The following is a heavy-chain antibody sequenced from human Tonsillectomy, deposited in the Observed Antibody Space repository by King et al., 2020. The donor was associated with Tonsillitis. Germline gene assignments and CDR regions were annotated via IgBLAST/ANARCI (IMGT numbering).Heavy chain of an antibody. J-gene: IGHJ4*02. V-gene: IGHV4-59*01. D-gene: IGHD3-10*01. CDR1: GGSISSYY. Sequence: QLQESGPGLVKPSETLSLTCTVSGGSISSYYWSWIRQPPGKGLDWIGYIYYSGSTNYNPSLKSRVTISVDTSKNQFSLKLSSVTAADTAVYYCARGGPFGELIDYFDYWGQGTLVTVSS. CDR3: ARGGPFGELIDYFDY. CDR2: IYYSGST.